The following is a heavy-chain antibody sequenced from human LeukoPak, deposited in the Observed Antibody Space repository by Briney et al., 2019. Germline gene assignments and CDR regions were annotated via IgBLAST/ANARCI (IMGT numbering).Heavy chain of an antibody. V-gene: IGHV1-46*01. J-gene: IGHJ4*02. CDR3: ARDSGMDYYDSSGYYYVLLRN. CDR2: ITPSGGST. D-gene: IGHD3-22*01. CDR1: GYTFTTYY. Sequence: ASVKVSFTASGYTFTTYYMHWVRQAPGQGLEWMGIITPSGGSTSYAQKFQGRVTMTRDMSTSTVYMDLSRLRSDDTAVYYCARDSGMDYYDSSGYYYVLLRNWGQGTLITVSS.